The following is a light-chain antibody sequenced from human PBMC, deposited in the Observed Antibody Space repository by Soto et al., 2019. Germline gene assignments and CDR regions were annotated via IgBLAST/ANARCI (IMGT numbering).Light chain of an antibody. Sequence: EMVLTQSPPTLSLSPGERATLSCRASQSVSSSSLAGYQQKLGQAPRLLIHGASSRATGIPDRFSGSGSGTDFTLTISRLEPEDFAVYYCQQYGSSPGTFGQGTKVDIK. CDR2: GAS. CDR3: QQYGSSPGT. J-gene: IGKJ1*01. CDR1: QSVSSSS. V-gene: IGKV3-20*01.